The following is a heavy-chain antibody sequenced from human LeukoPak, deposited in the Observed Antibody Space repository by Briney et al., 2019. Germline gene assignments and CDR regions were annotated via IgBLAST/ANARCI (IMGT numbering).Heavy chain of an antibody. CDR2: INPSGGST. CDR1: GYTFTSYY. D-gene: IGHD6-13*01. CDR3: ARALAAAGTDQDFDY. V-gene: IGHV1-46*01. Sequence: ASVKVFCKASGYTFTSYYMHWVRQAPGQGLEWMGIINPSGGSTSYAQKFQGRVTMTRDTSTSTVYMELSSLRSEDTAVYYCARALAAAGTDQDFDYWGQGTLVTVSS. J-gene: IGHJ4*02.